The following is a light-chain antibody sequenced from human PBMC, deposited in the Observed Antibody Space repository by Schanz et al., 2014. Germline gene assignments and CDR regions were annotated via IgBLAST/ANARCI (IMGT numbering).Light chain of an antibody. V-gene: IGKV3D-15*01. Sequence: EIVMTQSPATLSVSPGERATLSCRASQSVSSNLAWYQQKPGQAPRLLIYGASSRATGIPDRFSGSGSGTDFTLTIGRLEPEDFAVYYCQQYSKSPLTFGGGTKVEI. J-gene: IGKJ4*01. CDR3: QQYSKSPLT. CDR1: QSVSSN. CDR2: GAS.